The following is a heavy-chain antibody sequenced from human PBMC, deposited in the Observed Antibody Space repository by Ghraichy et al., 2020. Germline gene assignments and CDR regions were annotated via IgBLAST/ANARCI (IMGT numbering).Heavy chain of an antibody. J-gene: IGHJ5*02. CDR3: ARSRPGGFRQGRAFDP. V-gene: IGHV4-34*01. CDR1: GGSFSGYY. D-gene: IGHD3-10*01. Sequence: SETLSLTCAVYGGSFSGYYWSWIRQPPGKGLEWIGEINHSGSTNYNPSLKSRVTISVDTSKNQFSLKLSSVTAADTAVYYCARSRPGGFRQGRAFDPWGQGTLVTVSS. CDR2: INHSGST.